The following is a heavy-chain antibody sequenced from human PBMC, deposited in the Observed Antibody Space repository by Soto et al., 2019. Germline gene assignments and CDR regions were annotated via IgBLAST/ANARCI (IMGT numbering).Heavy chain of an antibody. D-gene: IGHD3-3*01. J-gene: IGHJ4*02. CDR3: AGGIGLESAL. CDR2: IEQDGTEK. V-gene: IGHV3-7*05. CDR1: GFSFGDYW. Sequence: EVQLVESGGGLVQPGGSLRLSCAASGFSFGDYWMTWVRQAPGKGLEWVANIEQDGTEKNYVDSVKGRFTISRDNARNSLYLQMNRLRVADTAVYFCAGGIGLESALWCPGTHVTVSS.